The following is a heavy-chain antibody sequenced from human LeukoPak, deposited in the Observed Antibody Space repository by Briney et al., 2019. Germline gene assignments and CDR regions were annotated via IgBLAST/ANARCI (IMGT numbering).Heavy chain of an antibody. D-gene: IGHD2-15*01. V-gene: IGHV1-69*13. CDR3: AATTDIVAVVAASPPSFDY. CDR1: GGTFSSYA. CDR2: SIPIFGTA. Sequence: SVKVSCKASGGTFSSYAISWVRQAPGQGLEWMGGSIPIFGTANYAQKFQGRVTITADESTSTAYMALSSLRSEDTAVYYCAATTDIVAVVAASPPSFDYWGQGTLVTVSS. J-gene: IGHJ4*02.